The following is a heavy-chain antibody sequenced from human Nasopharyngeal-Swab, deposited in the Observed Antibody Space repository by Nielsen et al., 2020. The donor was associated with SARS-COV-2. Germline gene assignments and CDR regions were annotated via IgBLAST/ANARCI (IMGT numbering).Heavy chain of an antibody. V-gene: IGHV1-69*10. CDR3: AREYGIVVVPAATGGMDV. CDR2: IIPILGIA. J-gene: IGHJ6*02. CDR1: EGTFSSYA. Sequence: SVKVACKVSEGTFSSYAISWERQAPGQGRERMGGIIPILGIANYAQKFQGRVTITADKSTSTAYMELSSLRSEDTAVYYCAREYGIVVVPAATGGMDVWGQGTTVTVSS. D-gene: IGHD2-2*01.